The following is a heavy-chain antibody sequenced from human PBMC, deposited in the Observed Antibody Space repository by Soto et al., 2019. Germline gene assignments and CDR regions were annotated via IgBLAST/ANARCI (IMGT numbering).Heavy chain of an antibody. V-gene: IGHV3-13*01. CDR3: ARAPDSNYYNYMDV. J-gene: IGHJ6*03. D-gene: IGHD2-15*01. CDR1: GFTFSSYD. Sequence: GGSLRLSCAASGFTFSSYDMHWVRQATGKGLEWVSAIGTAGDTYYPGSVKGRFTISRENAKNSLYLQMNSLRAGDTAVYYCARAPDSNYYNYMDVWGKGTTITVSS. CDR2: IGTAGDT.